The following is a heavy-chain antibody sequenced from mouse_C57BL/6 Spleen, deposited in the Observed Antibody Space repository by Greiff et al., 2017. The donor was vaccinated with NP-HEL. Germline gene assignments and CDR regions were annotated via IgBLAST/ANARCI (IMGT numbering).Heavy chain of an antibody. Sequence: VKVVESGAELVKPGASVKISCKASGYAFSSYWMNWVKQRPGKGLEWIGQIYPGDGDTNYNGKFKGKATLTADKSSSTAYMQLSSLTSEDSAVYFCARRDYGSSSHFAYWGQGTLVTVSA. CDR2: IYPGDGDT. CDR1: GYAFSSYW. V-gene: IGHV1-80*01. J-gene: IGHJ3*01. D-gene: IGHD1-1*01. CDR3: ARRDYGSSSHFAY.